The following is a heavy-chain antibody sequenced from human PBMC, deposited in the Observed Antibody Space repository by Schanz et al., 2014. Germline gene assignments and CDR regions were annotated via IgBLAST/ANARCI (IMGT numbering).Heavy chain of an antibody. J-gene: IGHJ4*02. Sequence: QVQLQESGPGLVKPSQTLSLTCAVSGGSISSGAYSWNWIRQPPGKGLEWIGYIYYSGSTYYTPSHKSRLSISVDTSKNQFPLRLSSVTAADTAVYYCARGYSAMGNGLEFFASWGQGTLVTVSS. CDR3: ARGYSAMGNGLEFFAS. V-gene: IGHV4-30-4*07. CDR1: GGSISSGAYS. CDR2: IYYSGST. D-gene: IGHD5-18*01.